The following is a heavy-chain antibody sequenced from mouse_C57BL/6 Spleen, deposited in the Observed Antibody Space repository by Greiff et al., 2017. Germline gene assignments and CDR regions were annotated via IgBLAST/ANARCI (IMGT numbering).Heavy chain of an antibody. D-gene: IGHD1-1*01. CDR2: IHPSDSDP. V-gene: IGHV1-74*01. Sequence: QVQLQQPGAELVKPGASVKVSCKASGYTFTSYWMHWVKQRPGQGLEWIGRIHPSDSDPNYNQKIKGKATLTVDKSSSTAYMQLSSLTSEASAVYYCAITYYGSSYGGDYFDYWGQGTTLTVSS. CDR1: GYTFTSYW. J-gene: IGHJ2*01. CDR3: AITYYGSSYGGDYFDY.